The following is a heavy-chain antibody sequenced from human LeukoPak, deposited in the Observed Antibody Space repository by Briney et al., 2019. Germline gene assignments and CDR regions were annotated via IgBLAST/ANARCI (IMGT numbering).Heavy chain of an antibody. Sequence: SEPVSLTCTVSGGSISSYYWSWIRQPPGKGLEWIGYIYDSGSTNYNPSLKSLVTISVDTSKNQFSLKLSSVTAADTAVYYCARESSSWYIFDYWGQGTMVTVSS. J-gene: IGHJ4*02. V-gene: IGHV4-59*01. CDR1: GGSISSYY. D-gene: IGHD6-13*01. CDR2: IYDSGST. CDR3: ARESSSWYIFDY.